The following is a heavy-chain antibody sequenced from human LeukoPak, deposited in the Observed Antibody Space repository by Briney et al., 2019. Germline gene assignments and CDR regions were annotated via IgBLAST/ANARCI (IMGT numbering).Heavy chain of an antibody. CDR2: ISGSGGST. CDR1: GFTFSSYA. Sequence: GGSLRLSCAASGFTFSSYAMSWVRQAPGKGLEWVSAISGSGGSTYYADSVKGRFTISRDNSKNTLYLQMNSLRAEDTAVYYCAKDYDILTGYPYYFDYWGQGTLVTVSS. V-gene: IGHV3-23*01. CDR3: AKDYDILTGYPYYFDY. J-gene: IGHJ4*02. D-gene: IGHD3-9*01.